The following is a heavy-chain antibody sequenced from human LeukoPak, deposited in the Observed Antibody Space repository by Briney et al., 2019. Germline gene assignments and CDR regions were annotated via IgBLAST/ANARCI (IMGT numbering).Heavy chain of an antibody. CDR1: GGSISSYY. CDR2: ISYSGST. V-gene: IGHV4-59*01. D-gene: IGHD2-8*01. Sequence: PSETLSLTCTVSGGSISSYYWSWVRQPPGKGLEWIGYISYSGSTSNNPPLKSRVTISVDPSKSQFSLKMTSVTAADTAVYYCARGPKYGDVWGQGTVVTVSS. CDR3: ARGPKYGDV. J-gene: IGHJ3*01.